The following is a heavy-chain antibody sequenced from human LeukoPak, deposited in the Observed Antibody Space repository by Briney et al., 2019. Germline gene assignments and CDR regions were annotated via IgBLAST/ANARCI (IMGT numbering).Heavy chain of an antibody. D-gene: IGHD3-22*01. V-gene: IGHV4-59*01. CDR1: GGSISSYY. Sequence: SETLSLTCTVSGGSISSYYWSWIRQPPGKGLEWIGYIYYSGSTNYNPSLKSRVTISVDTSKNQFSLKLSSVTAADTAVYYCARVGSSGYYGPWGQGTLATVSS. CDR2: IYYSGST. CDR3: ARVGSSGYYGP. J-gene: IGHJ5*02.